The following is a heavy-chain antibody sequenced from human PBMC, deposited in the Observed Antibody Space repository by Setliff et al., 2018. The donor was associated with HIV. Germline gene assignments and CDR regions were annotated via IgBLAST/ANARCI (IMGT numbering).Heavy chain of an antibody. CDR1: GFTFSSYW. CDR2: IKQDGSKA. Sequence: PGGSLRLSCAASGFTFSSYWMSWVRQAPGKGLEWVADIKQDGSKAYYMDSVKGRFTISRDNAKKSMYLQMNSLRGEDTAVYYCARAMNHYGSGTFEYYYYMDVWGKGTTVTVSS. CDR3: ARAMNHYGSGTFEYYYYMDV. D-gene: IGHD3-10*01. V-gene: IGHV3-7*04. J-gene: IGHJ6*03.